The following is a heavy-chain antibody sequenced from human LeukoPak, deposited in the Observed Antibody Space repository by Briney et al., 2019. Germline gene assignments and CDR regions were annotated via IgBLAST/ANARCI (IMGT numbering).Heavy chain of an antibody. D-gene: IGHD2-2*03. V-gene: IGHV3-33*01. Sequence: GGSLRLSCAASGFTFSSYGMHWVRQAPGKGLEWVAVIWYDGSNKYYADSVKGRFTISRDNSKNTLYLQMNSPRAEDTAVYYCARDGYCSSTSCAPGDYWGQGTLVTVSS. CDR1: GFTFSSYG. J-gene: IGHJ4*02. CDR3: ARDGYCSSTSCAPGDY. CDR2: IWYDGSNK.